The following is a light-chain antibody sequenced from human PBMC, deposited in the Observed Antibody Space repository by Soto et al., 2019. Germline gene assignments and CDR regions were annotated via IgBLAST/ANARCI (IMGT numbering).Light chain of an antibody. CDR3: AAWDGSLNAIL. V-gene: IGLV1-44*01. CDR2: SDY. CDR1: SSNIGSNV. J-gene: IGLJ2*01. Sequence: QSVLSQPPSASGTPGQRVTISCSGRSSNIGSNVVNWYQQFPGTAPKLLIYSDYQRPSGVPDRFSGSRSGTSASLAISGLQSEDDADYYCAAWDGSLNAILFGGGTQLTVL.